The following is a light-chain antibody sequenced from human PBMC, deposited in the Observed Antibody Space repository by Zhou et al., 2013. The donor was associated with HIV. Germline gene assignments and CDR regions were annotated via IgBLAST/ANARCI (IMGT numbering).Light chain of an antibody. Sequence: EIVLTQSPGTLSLSPGERATLSCRASQSISSSYLAWYQQKPGQAPRLLIYDASTRATGIPARFSGSGSGTEFTLTISSLQSEDFAVYYCQHYNYWPPWTFGQGTEVEIK. CDR2: DAS. J-gene: IGKJ1*01. V-gene: IGKV3-15*01. CDR1: QSISSSY. CDR3: QHYNYWPPWT.